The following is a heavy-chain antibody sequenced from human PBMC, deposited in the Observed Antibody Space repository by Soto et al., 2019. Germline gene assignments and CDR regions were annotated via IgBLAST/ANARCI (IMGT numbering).Heavy chain of an antibody. CDR1: GYSFTDYH. CDR2: INPKSGGT. J-gene: IGHJ6*02. Sequence: ASVKVSCKASGYSFTDYHIHWVRQAPGQGLEWLGRINPKSGGTSTAQKFQGWVTMTRDRSISTVYMELTRLRSDDTAMYYCARPRADYENGMDVWGQGTTVTVSS. CDR3: ARPRADYENGMDV. D-gene: IGHD4-17*01. V-gene: IGHV1-2*04.